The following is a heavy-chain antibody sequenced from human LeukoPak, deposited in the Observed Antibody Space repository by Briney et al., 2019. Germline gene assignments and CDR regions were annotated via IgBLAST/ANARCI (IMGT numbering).Heavy chain of an antibody. Sequence: SVKVSCRASGGTFSSYAISWVRQAPGQGLEWMGGIIPIFGTANYAQKFQGRVTITTDESTSTAYMEPSSLRSEDTAVYYCARESGITMIDRGYYYMDVWGKGTTVTVSS. J-gene: IGHJ6*03. D-gene: IGHD3-22*01. CDR3: ARESGITMIDRGYYYMDV. CDR1: GGTFSSYA. V-gene: IGHV1-69*05. CDR2: IIPIFGTA.